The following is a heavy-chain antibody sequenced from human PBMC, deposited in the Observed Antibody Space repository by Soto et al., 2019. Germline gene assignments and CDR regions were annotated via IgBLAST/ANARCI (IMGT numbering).Heavy chain of an antibody. D-gene: IGHD5-18*01. CDR1: GFTFGDYA. V-gene: IGHV3-49*03. J-gene: IGHJ5*02. CDR2: IRSKADGGTT. CDR3: TRGPGYSYGYLVRPSFEP. Sequence: EHPGRSLSLSCTASGFTFGDYAMSWFRQAPGKGLERVGFIRSKADGGTTAYAAAVKGRFTISRDSSKSIAYLQLNSLKTEDTAVYYCTRGPGYSYGYLVRPSFEPWGQGTLVTVSS.